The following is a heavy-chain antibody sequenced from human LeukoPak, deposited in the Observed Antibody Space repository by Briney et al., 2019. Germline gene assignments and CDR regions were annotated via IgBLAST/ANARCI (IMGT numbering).Heavy chain of an antibody. CDR2: INKDGSEE. Sequence: GGSLRLSCVASDFMFSDYWMSWVRQAPGKGPEWVADINKDGSEEHYVDSVKGRFTVSRGNAKNSLFLQMNSLRVEDTAVYYCATYDNWVAGDVWGQGTTVSVSS. CDR1: DFMFSDYW. J-gene: IGHJ6*02. V-gene: IGHV3-7*01. CDR3: ATYDNWVAGDV. D-gene: IGHD1-20*01.